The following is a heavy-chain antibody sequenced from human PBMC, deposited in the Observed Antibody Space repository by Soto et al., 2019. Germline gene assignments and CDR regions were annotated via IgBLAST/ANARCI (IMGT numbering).Heavy chain of an antibody. CDR1: GGSISSGGYY. J-gene: IGHJ6*02. Sequence: SETLSLTCTVSGGSISSGGYYWSWIRQHPGKGLEWIGYIYYSGSTYYNPSPKSRVTISVDTSKNQFSLKLSSVTAADTAVYYCARDLRIAAADYYYYGMDVWGQGTTVTVSS. CDR3: ARDLRIAAADYYYYGMDV. D-gene: IGHD6-13*01. V-gene: IGHV4-31*03. CDR2: IYYSGST.